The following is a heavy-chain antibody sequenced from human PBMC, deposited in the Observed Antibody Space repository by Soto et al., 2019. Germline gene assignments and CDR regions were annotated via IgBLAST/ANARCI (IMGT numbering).Heavy chain of an antibody. CDR2: IYPGDSDT. Sequence: PGESLKISCKGSGYSFTSYWIGWVRQMPGKGLEWMGIIYPGDSDTRYSPSFQGQVTISADKSISTAYLQWSSLKASDTAMYYCASLSSFGSGWANDAFDIWGQGTMVTVSS. CDR1: GYSFTSYW. CDR3: ASLSSFGSGWANDAFDI. V-gene: IGHV5-51*01. J-gene: IGHJ3*02. D-gene: IGHD6-19*01.